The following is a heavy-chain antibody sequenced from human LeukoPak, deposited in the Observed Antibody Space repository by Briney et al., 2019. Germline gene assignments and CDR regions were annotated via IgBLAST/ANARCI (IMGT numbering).Heavy chain of an antibody. J-gene: IGHJ4*02. D-gene: IGHD6-13*01. CDR2: IIPIFGTA. CDR1: GGTFSSYA. V-gene: IGHV1-69*13. Sequence: ASVKVSCKASGGTFSSYAISWVRQAPGQGLEWVGGIIPIFGTANYAQKFQGRVTITADESTSTAYMELSSLRSEDTAVYYCAVGSSSWYVYWGQGTLVTVSS. CDR3: AVGSSSWYVY.